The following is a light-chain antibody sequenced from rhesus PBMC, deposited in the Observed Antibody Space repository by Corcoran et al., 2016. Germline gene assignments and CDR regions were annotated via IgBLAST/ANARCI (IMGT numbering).Light chain of an antibody. CDR2: AAS. V-gene: IGKV1-33*02. J-gene: IGKJ1*01. CDR3: QQHNSHPPT. Sequence: DIQMTQSPSSLSASVGDRVTITCQASQGISNWLAWYQQKPGKAPKPLIYAASSLQSGVPSRFSGSGSGTEFTLTISSLQTEDFATYSCQQHNSHPPTFGQGTKVEIK. CDR1: QGISNW.